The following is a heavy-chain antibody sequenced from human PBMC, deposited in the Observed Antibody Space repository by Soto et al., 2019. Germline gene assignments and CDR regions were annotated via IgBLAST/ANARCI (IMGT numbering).Heavy chain of an antibody. Sequence: QVQLVQSGAEVKKPGASEKVSCKASGYTFTSYDINWVRQATGQGLEWMGWMNPNSGNTGYAQKFQGRVTMTRNTSISTAYMELSSLRSEDTAVYYCARGPREDSWYYTYYYYYGMDVWGQGTTVTVSS. CDR3: ARGPREDSWYYTYYYYYGMDV. CDR1: GYTFTSYD. CDR2: MNPNSGNT. J-gene: IGHJ6*02. V-gene: IGHV1-8*01. D-gene: IGHD6-13*01.